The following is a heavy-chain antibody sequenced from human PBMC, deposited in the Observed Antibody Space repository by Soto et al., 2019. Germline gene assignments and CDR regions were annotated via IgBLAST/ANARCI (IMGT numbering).Heavy chain of an antibody. D-gene: IGHD3-3*01. V-gene: IGHV1-69*08. Sequence: QVQLVQSGAEVKKPGSSVKVSCKASGGTFSSYTISWVRQAPGQGLEWMGRIIPILGIANYAQKFQGRVTITADKATSTAYMELSSLRSEDTAVYYCARDGVAYVFGTEALNWFDPWGQGTLVTVSS. CDR2: IIPILGIA. CDR1: GGTFSSYT. J-gene: IGHJ5*02. CDR3: ARDGVAYVFGTEALNWFDP.